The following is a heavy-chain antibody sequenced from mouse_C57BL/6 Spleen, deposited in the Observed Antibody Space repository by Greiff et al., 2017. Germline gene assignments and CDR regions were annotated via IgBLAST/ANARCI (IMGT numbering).Heavy chain of an antibody. Sequence: QVQLKESGPELVKPGASVKISCKASGYAFSSSWMNWVKQRPGKGLEWIGRIYPGDGDTNYNGKFKGKATLTADKSSSTAYMQLSSLTSEDSAVYFCARSYEGDYWGQGTSVTVSS. D-gene: IGHD2-3*01. V-gene: IGHV1-82*01. J-gene: IGHJ4*01. CDR1: GYAFSSSW. CDR3: ARSYEGDY. CDR2: IYPGDGDT.